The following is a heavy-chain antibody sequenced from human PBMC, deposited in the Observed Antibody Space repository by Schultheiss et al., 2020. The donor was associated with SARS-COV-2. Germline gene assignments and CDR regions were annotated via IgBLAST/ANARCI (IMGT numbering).Heavy chain of an antibody. CDR3: ARRVEGLRYFDWLLYLDY. CDR2: ISAYNGNT. V-gene: IGHV1-18*01. D-gene: IGHD3-9*01. Sequence: GESLKISCKASGYTFTSYGISWVRQAPGQGLEWMGWISAYNGNTNYAQKLQGRVTMTTDTSTSTAYMELRSLRSDDTAVYYCARRVEGLRYFDWLLYLDYWGQGTLVTVSS. CDR1: GYTFTSYG. J-gene: IGHJ4*02.